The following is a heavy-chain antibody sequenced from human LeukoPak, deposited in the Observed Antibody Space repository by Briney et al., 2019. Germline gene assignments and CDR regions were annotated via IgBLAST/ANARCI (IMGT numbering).Heavy chain of an antibody. D-gene: IGHD1-7*01. CDR1: GGSFSGYY. J-gene: IGHJ4*02. V-gene: IGHV4-34*01. Sequence: SETLSLTCAVYGGSFSGYYWSWIRQPPGKGLEWIGEINHSGSTNHNPSLKSRVTISVDTSKNQFSLKLSSATAADTAVYYCARNYRSGTLGYWGQGTLVTVSS. CDR3: ARNYRSGTLGY. CDR2: INHSGST.